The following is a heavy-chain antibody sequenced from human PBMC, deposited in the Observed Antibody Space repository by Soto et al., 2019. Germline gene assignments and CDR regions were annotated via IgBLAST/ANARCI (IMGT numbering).Heavy chain of an antibody. Sequence: QVQLLQSGAEVKKPGASVKVSCAASGYIFTDYAIHWVRQGPGHRLEWMGWINTGSGNTRYAQRFQGRVTISRDTSATTAYMALSSLTSADTAVYYCARSPKVVLGANDYWGQGTLVTVSS. V-gene: IGHV1-3*04. CDR3: ARSPKVVLGANDY. CDR2: INTGSGNT. D-gene: IGHD2-21*01. CDR1: GYIFTDYA. J-gene: IGHJ4*02.